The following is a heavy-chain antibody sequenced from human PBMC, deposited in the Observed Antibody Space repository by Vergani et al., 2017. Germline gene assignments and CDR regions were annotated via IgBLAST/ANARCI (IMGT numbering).Heavy chain of an antibody. V-gene: IGHV1-45*02. D-gene: IGHD2-2*01. J-gene: IGHJ5*02. Sequence: QMQLVQSGAEVKKTGSSVKVSCKASAYTFTYRYLHWVRQAPGQALEWMGWITPFNGNTNYAQKFQDRVTITRDRSMSTAYMELSSLRSEDTAMYYCALAESSTSCINSVCITPETGSWFDPWGQGTLVTVSS. CDR3: ALAESSTSCINSVCITPETGSWFDP. CDR2: ITPFNGNT. CDR1: AYTFTYRY.